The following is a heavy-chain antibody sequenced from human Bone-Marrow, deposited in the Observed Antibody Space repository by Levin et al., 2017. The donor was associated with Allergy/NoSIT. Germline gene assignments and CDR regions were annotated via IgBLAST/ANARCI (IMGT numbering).Heavy chain of an antibody. Sequence: SETLSLTCTVSGGSISSGGYYWSWIRQHPGKGLEWIGYIYYSGSTYYNPSLKSRVTISVDTSKNQFSLKLSSVTAADTAVYYCARDHLYSTPRDYYYYGMDVWGQGTTVTVSS. V-gene: IGHV4-31*03. J-gene: IGHJ6*02. CDR1: GGSISSGGYY. CDR2: IYYSGST. D-gene: IGHD4-11*01. CDR3: ARDHLYSTPRDYYYYGMDV.